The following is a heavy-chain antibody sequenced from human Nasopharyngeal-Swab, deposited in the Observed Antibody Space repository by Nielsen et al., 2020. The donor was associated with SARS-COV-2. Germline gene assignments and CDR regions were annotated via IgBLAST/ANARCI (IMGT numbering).Heavy chain of an antibody. CDR3: ATAPSIFGVVTPSAGGYYYYYGMDV. CDR2: INPNSGGT. D-gene: IGHD3-3*01. V-gene: IGHV1-2*06. Sequence: ASVKVSCKASGYTFTGYYMHWVRQAPGQGLEWMGRINPNSGGTNYAQKFQGRVTMTRDTSISTAYMELSRLRSEDTAVYYCATAPSIFGVVTPSAGGYYYYYGMDVWGQGTTVTVSS. CDR1: GYTFTGYY. J-gene: IGHJ6*02.